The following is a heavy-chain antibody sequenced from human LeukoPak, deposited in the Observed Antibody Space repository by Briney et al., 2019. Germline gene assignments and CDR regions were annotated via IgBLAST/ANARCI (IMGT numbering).Heavy chain of an antibody. CDR1: GFAFSSYT. D-gene: IGHD3-22*01. Sequence: GGSLKLSCAASGFAFSSYTMNWVRQAPGKGLEWVSSITSTSGDIYYADSVKGRFTISRDNAKNSLFLQMNSLRTEDTAVYYCARLGYYYETTSTLGDIWGQGTTVTVSS. CDR3: ARLGYYYETTSTLGDI. J-gene: IGHJ3*02. CDR2: ITSTSGDI. V-gene: IGHV3-21*04.